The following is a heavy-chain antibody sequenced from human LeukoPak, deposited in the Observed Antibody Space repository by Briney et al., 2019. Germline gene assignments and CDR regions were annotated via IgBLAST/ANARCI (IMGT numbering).Heavy chain of an antibody. CDR2: IFTSGST. J-gene: IGHJ4*02. CDR3: ASEGFSSGWYADS. D-gene: IGHD6-19*01. Sequence: SETLSLTYTVSGGSINDYYWNWIRQPAGKRLEWIGRIFTSGSTNYNPALKSRVTVPVDTSKNQFSLKVYSVTAADTAVYYCASEGFSSGWYADSWGQGTLVTVSS. CDR1: GGSINDYY. V-gene: IGHV4-4*07.